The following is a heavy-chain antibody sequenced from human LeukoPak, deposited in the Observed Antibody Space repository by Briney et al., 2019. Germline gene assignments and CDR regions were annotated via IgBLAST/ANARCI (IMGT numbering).Heavy chain of an antibody. D-gene: IGHD3-22*01. J-gene: IGHJ4*02. Sequence: ASVKVSCKASGYTFTSYYMHWVRQAPGQGLEWMGIINPSGGSTSYAQKFQGRVTMTRDMSTSTVYMELSSLRSEDTAVYYCASASYYYDSSGYSATAPYYFDYWGQGTLVTVSS. CDR2: INPSGGST. CDR1: GYTFTSYY. CDR3: ASASYYYDSSGYSATAPYYFDY. V-gene: IGHV1-46*01.